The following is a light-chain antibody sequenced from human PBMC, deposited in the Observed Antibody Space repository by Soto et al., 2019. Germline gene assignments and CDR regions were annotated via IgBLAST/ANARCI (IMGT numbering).Light chain of an antibody. V-gene: IGKV3-20*01. CDR3: QHYGTSPRT. CDR1: PSLSSSY. J-gene: IGKJ1*01. CDR2: AAS. Sequence: EVILTQSPGTLSLSPGERATLSCRASPSLSSSYLAWYQQKHGQAPRLLIYAASTRATGIPDRFSGSGSGTDFTLTINRLEPEDFAVYYCQHYGTSPRTFGQGTEVEIK.